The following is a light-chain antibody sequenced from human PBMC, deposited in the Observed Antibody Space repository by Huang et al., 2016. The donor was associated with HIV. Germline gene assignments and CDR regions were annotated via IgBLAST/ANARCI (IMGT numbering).Light chain of an antibody. CDR2: TAS. Sequence: DIQMTQSPPSLSASVGDRVTFTCRANQNITKSLNWYQQKPGKAPKLLIYTASTLESGVPSRFSGSGSGSRFTLNIRNLQPEDFVTYYCQQSFSVPRTFG. J-gene: IGKJ1*01. CDR3: QQSFSVPRT. V-gene: IGKV1-39*01. CDR1: QNITKS.